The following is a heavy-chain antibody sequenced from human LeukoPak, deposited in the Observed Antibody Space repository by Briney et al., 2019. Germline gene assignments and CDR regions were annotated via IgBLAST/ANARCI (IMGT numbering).Heavy chain of an antibody. J-gene: IGHJ6*03. D-gene: IGHD5-12*01. Sequence: SETLSLTCTVSGGSISSYYWTWIRQSPGKGLEWIGFFHHSGSTYYNPSLKSRVTISVDTSKNQFSLKLSSVTAADTAVYYCTRDQRSGYSGYDYYYYYYMDVWGKGTTVTVSS. V-gene: IGHV4-59*12. CDR1: GGSISSYY. CDR2: FHHSGST. CDR3: TRDQRSGYSGYDYYYYYYMDV.